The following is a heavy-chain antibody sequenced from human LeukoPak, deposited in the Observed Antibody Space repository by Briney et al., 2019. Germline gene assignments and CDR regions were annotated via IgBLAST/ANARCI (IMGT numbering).Heavy chain of an antibody. Sequence: PGGSLRLSFAASGFLFMDNYMSWVRHAPGKGLEWVSVIYSGGSTYYADSVKGRFTISRDNSKNSLYLQMNSLRAEDTAVYYCARYHYDSSGYPYYFDYWGQGTLVTVSS. CDR2: IYSGGST. D-gene: IGHD3-22*01. J-gene: IGHJ4*02. V-gene: IGHV3-53*01. CDR1: GFLFMDNY. CDR3: ARYHYDSSGYPYYFDY.